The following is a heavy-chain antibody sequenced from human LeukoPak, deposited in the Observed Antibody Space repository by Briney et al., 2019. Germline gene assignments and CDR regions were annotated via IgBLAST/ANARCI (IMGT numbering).Heavy chain of an antibody. CDR3: AELGITMIGGV. D-gene: IGHD3-10*02. CDR1: GFTFSSYE. Sequence: GGSLRLSCAASGFTFSSYEMNWVRQVPGKGLEWVSCISSSGSTIYYADSVKGRFTISRDNAKNSLYLQMNSLRAEDTAVYHCAELGITMIGGVWGKGTTVTISS. V-gene: IGHV3-48*03. CDR2: ISSSGSTI. J-gene: IGHJ6*04.